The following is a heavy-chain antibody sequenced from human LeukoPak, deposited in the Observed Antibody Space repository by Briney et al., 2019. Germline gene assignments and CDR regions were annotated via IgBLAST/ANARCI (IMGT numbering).Heavy chain of an antibody. CDR1: GFTFSSYA. V-gene: IGHV3-64*01. CDR3: ARDPPGYSSSWYQGYGMDV. D-gene: IGHD6-13*01. CDR2: ISSNGGST. J-gene: IGHJ6*02. Sequence: GGSLRLSCAASGFTFSSYAMHWVRQAPGKGLEYVSAISSNGGSTYYANSVKGRFTISRDSSKNTLYLQMGSLRAEDMAVYYCARDPPGYSSSWYQGYGMDVWGQGTTVTVSS.